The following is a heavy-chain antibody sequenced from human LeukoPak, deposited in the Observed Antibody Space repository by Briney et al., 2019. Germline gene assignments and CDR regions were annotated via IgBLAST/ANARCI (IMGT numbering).Heavy chain of an antibody. CDR3: ARGGEYSYGWKNYYYMDV. Sequence: SVKVSCKASGYTFTGYYMHWVRQAPGQGLEWMGWINPNSGGTNYAQKLQGRVTMTRDTSISPAYMELSRLRSDDTAVYYCARGGEYSYGWKNYYYMDVWGKGTTVTVSS. D-gene: IGHD5-18*01. CDR1: GYTFTGYY. V-gene: IGHV1-2*02. CDR2: INPNSGGT. J-gene: IGHJ6*03.